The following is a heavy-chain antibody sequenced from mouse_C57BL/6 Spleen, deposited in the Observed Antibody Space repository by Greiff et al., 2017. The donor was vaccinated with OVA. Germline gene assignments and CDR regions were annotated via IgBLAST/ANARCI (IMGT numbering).Heavy chain of an antibody. D-gene: IGHD2-4*01. V-gene: IGHV1-15*01. CDR3: TREEDYYGYFDV. CDR2: IDPETGGT. CDR1: GYTFTDYE. J-gene: IGHJ1*03. Sequence: VQRVESGAELVRPGASVTLSCKASGYTFTDYEMHWVKQTPVHGLEWIGAIDPETGGTAYNQKFKGKAILTADKSSSTAYMELRSLTSEDSAVYYCTREEDYYGYFDVWGTGTTVTVSS.